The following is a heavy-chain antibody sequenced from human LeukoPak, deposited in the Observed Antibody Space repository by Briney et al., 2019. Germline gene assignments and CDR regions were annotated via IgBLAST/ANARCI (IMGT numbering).Heavy chain of an antibody. D-gene: IGHD5-12*01. Sequence: GGSLRLSCAVSGFSFTNFWMSWVRQAPGKGLEWVSTITGSDDATYYADSVKGRFTISRDFSRNTVGLQMNSLRTEDTAIYYCAKGPQLYSGYHPDYWGQGTLVTVSS. CDR2: ITGSDDAT. V-gene: IGHV3-23*01. CDR1: GFSFTNFW. J-gene: IGHJ4*02. CDR3: AKGPQLYSGYHPDY.